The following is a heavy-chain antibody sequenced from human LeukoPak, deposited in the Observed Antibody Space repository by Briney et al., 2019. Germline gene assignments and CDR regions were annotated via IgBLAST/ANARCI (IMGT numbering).Heavy chain of an antibody. CDR3: AREEWEPLHY. Sequence: ASVKVSYKASRYTFTSYGISWVRQAPGQGLEGMEWISAYNGNTNYAQKLQGRVTMTTDTSTSTAYMELRSLRSDDTAVYYCAREEWEPLHYWGQGTLVTVSS. J-gene: IGHJ4*02. V-gene: IGHV1-18*01. D-gene: IGHD1-26*01. CDR2: ISAYNGNT. CDR1: RYTFTSYG.